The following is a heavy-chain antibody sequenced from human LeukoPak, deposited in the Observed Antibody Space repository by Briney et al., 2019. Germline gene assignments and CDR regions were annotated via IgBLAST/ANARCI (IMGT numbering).Heavy chain of an antibody. CDR3: ARWDYGGRQFDY. CDR2: IIPIFGTA. D-gene: IGHD4-17*01. CDR1: GGTFSSYA. J-gene: IGHJ4*02. V-gene: IGHV1-69*13. Sequence: ASVKVSCKASGGTFSSYAISWVRQAPGQGLEWMGGIIPIFGTANYAQKFQGRVTITADESTSTAYMELSSLRSEDTAAYYCARWDYGGRQFDYWGQGTLVTVSS.